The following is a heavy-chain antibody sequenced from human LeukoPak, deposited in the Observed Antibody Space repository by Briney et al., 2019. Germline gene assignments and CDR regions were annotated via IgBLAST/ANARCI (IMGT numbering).Heavy chain of an antibody. CDR1: GGSISSYY. D-gene: IGHD3-9*01. CDR2: IYYSGYT. J-gene: IGHJ6*03. V-gene: IGHV4-59*01. CDR3: ARGAYFDWSPYYYYMDV. Sequence: PSETLSLTCTVSGGSISSYYWSWIRQPPGKGLEWIGYIYYSGYTNYNPSLKSRVTISVDTSKNQFSLKLSSVTAADTAVYYCARGAYFDWSPYYYYMDVWGKGTTVTISS.